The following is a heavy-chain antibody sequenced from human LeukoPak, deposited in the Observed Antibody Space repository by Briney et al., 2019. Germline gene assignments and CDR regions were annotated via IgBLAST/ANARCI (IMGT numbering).Heavy chain of an antibody. V-gene: IGHV4-59*08. CDR1: GGSISSYY. CDR2: IYYSGST. Sequence: SETLSLTCTVSGGSISSYYWSWIRQPPGKGLEWIGYIYYSGSTNYNPSLKSRVTISVDTSENQFSLKLSSVTAADTAVYYCARTYHIAVAGIALGAFDTWGQGTMVTVSS. CDR3: ARTYHIAVAGIALGAFDT. D-gene: IGHD6-19*01. J-gene: IGHJ3*02.